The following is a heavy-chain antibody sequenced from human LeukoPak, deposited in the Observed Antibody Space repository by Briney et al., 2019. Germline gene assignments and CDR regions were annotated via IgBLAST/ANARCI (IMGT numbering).Heavy chain of an antibody. CDR3: ARAARDGYTDDAFDI. CDR1: GFIFSDYA. J-gene: IGHJ3*02. V-gene: IGHV3-30-3*01. Sequence: GGSLRLSCAASGFIFSDYALHWVRQAPGKGLEWLAVVSYDGNNKYYADSVEGRFTISRDNAKNSLYLQMNSLRAEDTAVYYCARAARDGYTDDAFDIWGQGTMVTVSS. CDR2: VSYDGNNK. D-gene: IGHD5-24*01.